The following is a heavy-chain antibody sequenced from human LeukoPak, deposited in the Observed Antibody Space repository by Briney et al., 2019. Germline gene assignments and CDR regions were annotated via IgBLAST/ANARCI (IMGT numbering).Heavy chain of an antibody. V-gene: IGHV1-46*01. J-gene: IGHJ4*02. Sequence: ASVKVSCKASGYTFTSYYMHWVRQAPGQGLEWMGVINPSGGSTSYAQKFQGRVTMTRDMSTSTVYMELSSLRCEDTAVYYCARGPGEGGSTRYYYGKPEDLAEYYFDYWGQGTLVTVSS. D-gene: IGHD3-22*01. CDR3: ARGPGEGGSTRYYYGKPEDLAEYYFDY. CDR1: GYTFTSYY. CDR2: INPSGGST.